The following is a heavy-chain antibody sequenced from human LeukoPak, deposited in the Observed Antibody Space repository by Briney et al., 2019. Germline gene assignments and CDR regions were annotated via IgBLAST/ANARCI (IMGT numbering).Heavy chain of an antibody. CDR2: IRSKANSYAT. D-gene: IGHD2-21*01. CDR1: GLTFSGSA. J-gene: IGHJ4*02. V-gene: IGHV3-73*01. CDR3: VTYEGVK. Sequence: AGGSLRLSCAASGLTFSGSAMHWVRQASGKGLEWVGRIRSKANSYATAYAASVKGRFTISRDDSKNTAYLQMNSLKTEDTAMYYCVTYEGVKWGQGTLVTVSS.